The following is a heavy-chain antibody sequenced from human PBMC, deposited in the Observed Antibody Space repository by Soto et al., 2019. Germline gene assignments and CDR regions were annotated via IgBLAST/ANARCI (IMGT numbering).Heavy chain of an antibody. CDR3: ARADYEILTGSYAMDV. D-gene: IGHD3-9*01. CDR1: DDFISSYY. Sequence: QVQLQESGPRLVKPSETLSLTCTVSDDFISSYYWNWIRQPAGKGLEWIGRVSTSGATNYNPSLESRVTMSVDTSKKQFPLKLTSVTAADTAVYFCARADYEILTGSYAMDVWGQGTTVTVSS. J-gene: IGHJ6*02. V-gene: IGHV4-4*07. CDR2: VSTSGAT.